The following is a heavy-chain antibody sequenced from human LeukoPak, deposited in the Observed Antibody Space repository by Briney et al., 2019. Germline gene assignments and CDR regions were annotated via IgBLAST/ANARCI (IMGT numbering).Heavy chain of an antibody. Sequence: PSETLSLTCTVSGGSISSYYWSWIRQPPGKGLEWIGEINHSGSTNYNPSLKSRVTISVDTSKNQFSLKLSSVTAADTAVYYCARATMIVPQGGDYFDYWGQGTLVTVSS. V-gene: IGHV4-34*01. D-gene: IGHD3-22*01. CDR2: INHSGST. CDR3: ARATMIVPQGGDYFDY. CDR1: GGSISSYY. J-gene: IGHJ4*02.